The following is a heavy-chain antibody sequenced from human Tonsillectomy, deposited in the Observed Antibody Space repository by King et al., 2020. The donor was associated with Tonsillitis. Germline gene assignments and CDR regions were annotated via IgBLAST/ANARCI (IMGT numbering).Heavy chain of an antibody. V-gene: IGHV3-53*04. D-gene: IGHD3-22*01. CDR3: AMAPGYYDSSGYYSFDY. CDR2: IYSGGST. J-gene: IGHJ4*02. Sequence: VQLVESGGGLVQPGGSLRLSCAASGFTVSSNYMSWVRQAPGKGLEWVSGIYSGGSTYYAYSVKGRFTISRHTSKNTLYLQMNSLRAEYTAVYYCAMAPGYYDSSGYYSFDYCGQGTLVTVSS. CDR1: GFTVSSNY.